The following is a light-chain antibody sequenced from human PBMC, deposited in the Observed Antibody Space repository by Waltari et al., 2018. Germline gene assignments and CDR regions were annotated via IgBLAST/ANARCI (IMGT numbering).Light chain of an antibody. CDR1: QSVSRA. Sequence: EIVLTQSPVTLSLSPGERATLSCRASQSVSRALAWYQQKPGQAPRLLIYAASTRATGVPDRFSGSGSGTEFSLTISRLDPEDFAVYYCQHYVNLPVTFGQGTKVEI. V-gene: IGKV3-20*01. CDR2: AAS. CDR3: QHYVNLPVT. J-gene: IGKJ1*01.